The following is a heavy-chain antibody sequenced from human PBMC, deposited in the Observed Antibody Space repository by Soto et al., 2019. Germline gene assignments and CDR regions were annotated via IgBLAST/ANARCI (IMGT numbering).Heavy chain of an antibody. J-gene: IGHJ4*02. CDR3: ATIIIPAATNFY. CDR1: GITFTAYA. Sequence: EVQLLESGGGLVQPGGSLRLSCAASGITFTAYAMSWVRQAPGKGLEWVSSISGSGGSTYYADSVKGRLTISRDNSKNPLYLQMSSLRAEDTAVYYCATIIIPAATNFYWGQGTLVTVSS. D-gene: IGHD2-2*01. CDR2: ISGSGGST. V-gene: IGHV3-23*01.